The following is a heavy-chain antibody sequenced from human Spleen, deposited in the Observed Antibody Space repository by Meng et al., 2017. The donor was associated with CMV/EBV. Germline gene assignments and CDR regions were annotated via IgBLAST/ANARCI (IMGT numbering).Heavy chain of an antibody. V-gene: IGHV3-74*01. CDR2: INSDGSST. CDR3: ARGRIAVAGTYSF. J-gene: IGHJ4*02. CDR1: GITFSSYW. Sequence: GESLKISCAASGITFSSYWMHWVRQAPGKGLVWVSRINSDGSSTSYADSVKGRFTISRDNAKNTLYLQMNSLRAEDTAVYYCARGRIAVAGTYSFWGQGTLVTVSS. D-gene: IGHD6-19*01.